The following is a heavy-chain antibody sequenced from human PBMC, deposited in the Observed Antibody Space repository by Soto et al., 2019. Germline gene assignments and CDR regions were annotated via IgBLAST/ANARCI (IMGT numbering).Heavy chain of an antibody. D-gene: IGHD2-15*01. CDR3: ARHRGHSGGNIVY. V-gene: IGHV4-39*01. CDR1: GGSISSSSYY. J-gene: IGHJ4*02. Sequence: QLQLQESGPGLVKPSETLSLTCTVSGGSISSSSYYWGWIRQPPGKGLEWIGSIYYSGSTYYNPSLKSRVTISVDTSKNRFSLKLSSVTAADTAVYYCARHRGHSGGNIVYWGQGTLVTVSS. CDR2: IYYSGST.